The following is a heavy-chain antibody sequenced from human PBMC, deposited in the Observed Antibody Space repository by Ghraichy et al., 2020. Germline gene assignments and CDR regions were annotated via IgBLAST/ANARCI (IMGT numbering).Heavy chain of an antibody. Sequence: GGSLRLSCAASGFTFSSYWMSWVRQAPGKGLEWVANIKQDGSEKYYVDSVKGRFTISRDNAKNSLYLQMNSLRAEDTAVYYCARIMVRGVIITYNWYFDLWGRGTLVTVSS. J-gene: IGHJ2*01. CDR2: IKQDGSEK. CDR3: ARIMVRGVIITYNWYFDL. V-gene: IGHV3-7*03. CDR1: GFTFSSYW. D-gene: IGHD3-10*01.